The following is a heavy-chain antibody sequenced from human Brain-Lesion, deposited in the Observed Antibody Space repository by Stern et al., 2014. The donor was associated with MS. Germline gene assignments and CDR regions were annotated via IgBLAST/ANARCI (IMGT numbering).Heavy chain of an antibody. CDR2: IYHSGST. Sequence: QLVESGSGLVKPSQTLSLTCVVSGGSIGSGGHSWSWIRQPPGQGLEGVGSIYHSGSTFYNPSLESRVTISIDRSKNQFSLKLISVTAADAAVYYCARTSVVTPSDDVFDIWGQGTMVTVSS. J-gene: IGHJ3*02. V-gene: IGHV4-30-2*01. CDR1: GGSIGSGGHS. CDR3: ARTSVVTPSDDVFDI. D-gene: IGHD4-23*01.